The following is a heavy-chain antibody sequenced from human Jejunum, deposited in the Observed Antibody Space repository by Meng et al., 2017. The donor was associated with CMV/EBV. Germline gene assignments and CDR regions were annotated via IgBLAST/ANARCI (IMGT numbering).Heavy chain of an antibody. Sequence: NYAMSWVRQAPGKGLEWVSFVGVSGSTTYYADSVRGRFTISRDNSDNMLYLQMNSLRGEDTAVYYCAKGFTTFGLVIPFLYYGMDVWGQGTTVTVS. CDR2: VGVSGSTT. D-gene: IGHD3/OR15-3a*01. J-gene: IGHJ6*02. CDR1: NYA. V-gene: IGHV3-23*01. CDR3: AKGFTTFGLVIPFLYYGMDV.